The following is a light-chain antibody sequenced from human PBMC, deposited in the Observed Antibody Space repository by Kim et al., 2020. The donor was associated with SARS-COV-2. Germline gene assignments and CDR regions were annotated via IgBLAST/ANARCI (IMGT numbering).Light chain of an antibody. Sequence: QSALTQPPSASGSPGQSVTLSCTGTSSDVGRYNSVSWYQQHPGKAPKLMIYEVDKRPSGVPDRFSGSKSGNTASLIVSGLQAEDEADYYCSSYAGSTWVFGGGTQLTVL. CDR1: SSDVGRYNS. CDR2: EVD. J-gene: IGLJ3*02. V-gene: IGLV2-8*01. CDR3: SSYAGSTWV.